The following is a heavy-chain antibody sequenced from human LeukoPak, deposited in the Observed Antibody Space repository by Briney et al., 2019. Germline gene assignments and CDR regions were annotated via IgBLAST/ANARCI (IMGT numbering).Heavy chain of an antibody. Sequence: GGSLRLSCAASGFTFDDYAMHWVRHAPGKGLEWVSLISGDGGSTYYADSVKGRFTISRDNSKNSLYLQMNSLRTEDTALYYCAKDIPYYYDSSGYYPTDYWGQGTLVTVSS. J-gene: IGHJ4*02. V-gene: IGHV3-43*02. CDR2: ISGDGGST. D-gene: IGHD3-22*01. CDR3: AKDIPYYYDSSGYYPTDY. CDR1: GFTFDDYA.